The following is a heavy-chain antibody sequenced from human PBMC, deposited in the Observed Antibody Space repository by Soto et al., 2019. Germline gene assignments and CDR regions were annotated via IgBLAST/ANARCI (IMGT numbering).Heavy chain of an antibody. D-gene: IGHD2-8*01. J-gene: IGHJ6*02. CDR2: ISAYNGNT. V-gene: IGHV1-18*04. CDR1: GYTFTSYG. CDR3: ARDRGIYCTNGVCYRPYYYYYGMDV. Sequence: GASVKVSCKASGYTFTSYGISWVRQAPGQGLEWMGWISAYNGNTNYAQKLQGRATMTTDTSTSTAYMELGSLRSDDTAVYYCARDRGIYCTNGVCYRPYYYYYGMDVWGQGTTVTVSS.